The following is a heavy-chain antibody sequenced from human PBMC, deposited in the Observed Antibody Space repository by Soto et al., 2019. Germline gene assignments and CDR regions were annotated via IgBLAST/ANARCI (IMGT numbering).Heavy chain of an antibody. J-gene: IGHJ5*02. V-gene: IGHV4-39*01. CDR2: IYYSGST. CDR1: GGSISSSSYY. Sequence: SETLSLTCTVSGGSISSSSYYWGWIRQPPGEGLEWIGSIYYSGSTYYNPSLKSRVTISVDTSKNQFSLKLSSVTAADTAVYYCARHGVGIFGVVIIPNWFDPWGQGTLVTVSS. D-gene: IGHD3-3*01. CDR3: ARHGVGIFGVVIIPNWFDP.